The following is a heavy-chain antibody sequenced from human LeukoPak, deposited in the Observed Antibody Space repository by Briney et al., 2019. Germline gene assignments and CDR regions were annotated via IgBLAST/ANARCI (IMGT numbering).Heavy chain of an antibody. D-gene: IGHD6-19*01. CDR3: ARVPLVAVAGASYMDV. V-gene: IGHV3-66*01. Sequence: GGSLRLSCAASGFTVSSNYMSWVRQAPGKGLEWVSVIYSGGSTYYADSVKGRFTIPRDNSKNTLYLQMNSLRAEDTAVYYCARVPLVAVAGASYMDVWGKGTTVTISS. J-gene: IGHJ6*03. CDR2: IYSGGST. CDR1: GFTVSSNY.